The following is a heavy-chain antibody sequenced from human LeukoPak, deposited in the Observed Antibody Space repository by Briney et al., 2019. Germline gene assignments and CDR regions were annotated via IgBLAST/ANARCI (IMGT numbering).Heavy chain of an antibody. D-gene: IGHD2-8*02. V-gene: IGHV4-39*01. Sequence: SETLSLTCTVSGGSISSYYWGWIRQPPGKGLEWIGSIYYSGSTYYNPSLKSRVTISVDTSKNQFSLKLSSVTAADTAVYYCARLFTGGYYFDYWGQGTLVTVSS. CDR1: GGSISSYY. J-gene: IGHJ4*02. CDR3: ARLFTGGYYFDY. CDR2: IYYSGST.